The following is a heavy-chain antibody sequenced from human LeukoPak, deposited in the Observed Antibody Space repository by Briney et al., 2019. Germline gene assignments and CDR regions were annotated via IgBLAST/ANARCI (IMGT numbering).Heavy chain of an antibody. CDR1: GFTFNNYA. CDR2: ILGSGRSA. CDR3: AKESQWEPGSWFDP. D-gene: IGHD1-26*01. V-gene: IGHV3-23*01. Sequence: GGSLRLSCAASGFTFNNYAMSWVRQAPGKGLEWVSAILGSGRSAYYADSVKGRFTISRDNSKNTLYLQMNSLRAEDTAVYYCAKESQWEPGSWFDPWGQGTLVTVSS. J-gene: IGHJ5*02.